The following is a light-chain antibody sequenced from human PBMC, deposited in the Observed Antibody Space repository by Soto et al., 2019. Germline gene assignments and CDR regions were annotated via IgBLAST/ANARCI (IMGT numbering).Light chain of an antibody. CDR2: GAS. CDR3: QQYGSSPRVT. Sequence: EIVVTQSPGTLSLSPGERATLSCRASQSVSSSYLAWYQQKPGQAPRLLIYGASSRATGIPDRFSGSGSGTDFTLTISRLEPEDFAVYYCQQYGSSPRVTFDGGTKVEIK. CDR1: QSVSSSY. V-gene: IGKV3-20*01. J-gene: IGKJ4*01.